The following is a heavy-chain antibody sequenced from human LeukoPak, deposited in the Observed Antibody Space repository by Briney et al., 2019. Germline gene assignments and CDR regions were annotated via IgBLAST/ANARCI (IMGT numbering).Heavy chain of an antibody. Sequence: SVKVSCKASGGTFSSYAISWVRQAPGQGLEWMGGIIPIFGTANYAQKFQGRVTITTDESTSTAYMELSSLRSEDTAVYYCARDVGCSSTSCYKKLNGKGYYYYMDVWGKGTTVTVSS. CDR1: GGTFSSYA. CDR2: IIPIFGTA. D-gene: IGHD2-2*02. V-gene: IGHV1-69*05. CDR3: ARDVGCSSTSCYKKLNGKGYYYYMDV. J-gene: IGHJ6*03.